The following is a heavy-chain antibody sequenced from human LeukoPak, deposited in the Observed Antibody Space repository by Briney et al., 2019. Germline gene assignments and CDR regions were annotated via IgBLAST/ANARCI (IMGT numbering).Heavy chain of an antibody. CDR3: AREIGRGAFDYYYYGMDV. D-gene: IGHD1-26*01. CDR2: INPSGGST. V-gene: IGHV1-46*01. Sequence: ASVKVSCKASGYTFTNYYMHWVRQAPGQGLEWMGIINPSGGSTSYAQKFQGRVTMTRDTSTSTVYMELSSLRSEDTAVYYCAREIGRGAFDYYYYGMDVWGQGTTVTVSS. J-gene: IGHJ6*02. CDR1: GYTFTNYY.